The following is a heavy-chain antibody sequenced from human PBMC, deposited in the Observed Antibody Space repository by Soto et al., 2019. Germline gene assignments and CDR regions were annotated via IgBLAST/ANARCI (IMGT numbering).Heavy chain of an antibody. CDR2: IYGNGAGI. Sequence: EVQLLESGGGLVQPGGSLRLSCAASGFTFSDYAMTWVRQAPGKGLESVSGIYGNGAGIQYADSVRGRFTISRDNSKNTLFLQMDSLRAEDTAVYYCARDPIRGDGYAFDYWGQGTLVTVSP. V-gene: IGHV3-23*01. D-gene: IGHD5-12*01. CDR1: GFTFSDYA. CDR3: ARDPIRGDGYAFDY. J-gene: IGHJ4*02.